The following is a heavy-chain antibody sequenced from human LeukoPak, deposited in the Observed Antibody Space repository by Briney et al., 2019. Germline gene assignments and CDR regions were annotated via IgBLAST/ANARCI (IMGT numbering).Heavy chain of an antibody. CDR1: GYTFTSYH. J-gene: IGHJ4*02. D-gene: IGHD5-18*01. CDR3: ATVGYSYGPEHNYYFDY. CDR2: INPSGGGT. V-gene: IGHV1-46*01. Sequence: ASVKVSCKASGYTFTSYHMHWVRQAPGQGLEWMGIINPSGGGTIYAQKFQGRVTMTEDTSTDTAYMEVSRLRSEDTAVYYCATVGYSYGPEHNYYFDYWGQGTLVTVSS.